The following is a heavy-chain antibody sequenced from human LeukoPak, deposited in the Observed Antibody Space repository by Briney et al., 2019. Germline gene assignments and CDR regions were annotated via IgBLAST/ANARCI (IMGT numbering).Heavy chain of an antibody. CDR2: IYSGGST. CDR1: GFTVSSNY. CDR3: ARGRAVAGTELVY. D-gene: IGHD6-19*01. Sequence: GGSLRLSCAASGFTVSSNYMSWVRQAPGKGLEWVSVIYSGGSTYYADSVKGRFTISRDNSKNTLYLQMNSLRAEDTAVYYCARGRAVAGTELVYWGQGTLVTVSS. V-gene: IGHV3-53*01. J-gene: IGHJ4*02.